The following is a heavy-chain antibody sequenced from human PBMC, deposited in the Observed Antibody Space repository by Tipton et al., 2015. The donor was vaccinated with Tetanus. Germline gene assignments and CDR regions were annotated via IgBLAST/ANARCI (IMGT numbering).Heavy chain of an antibody. CDR1: GGSMSSSDYY. D-gene: IGHD2-2*01. Sequence: TLSLTCTVSGGSMSSSDYYWDWIRQPPGKGLEWIGSISSSGRTYYNPSLKSRVTMSVDTSKKHFSLRLGSAIAADTAIYFCASLCSSSACDSPSLDYWGQGTRVTVSA. CDR3: ASLCSSSACDSPSLDY. CDR2: ISSSGRT. J-gene: IGHJ4*02. V-gene: IGHV4-39*02.